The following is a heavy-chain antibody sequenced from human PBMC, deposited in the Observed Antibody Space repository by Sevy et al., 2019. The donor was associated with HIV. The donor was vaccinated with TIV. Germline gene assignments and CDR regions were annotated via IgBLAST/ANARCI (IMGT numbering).Heavy chain of an antibody. Sequence: GGSLRLSCAASGFTFSVYAMNWVRQAPGKGLEWVSSISGPYNSVNYGGSVQGRFTISRDNAKNSLFLQKNSLKAEDTGVYYCAGATGTGTFYGFEVWGQGTLVTVSS. CDR2: ISGPYNSV. J-gene: IGHJ3*01. V-gene: IGHV3-21*01. D-gene: IGHD1-1*01. CDR3: AGATGTGTFYGFEV. CDR1: GFTFSVYA.